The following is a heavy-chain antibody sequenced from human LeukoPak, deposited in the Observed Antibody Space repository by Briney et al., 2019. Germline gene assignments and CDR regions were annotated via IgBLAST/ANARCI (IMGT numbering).Heavy chain of an antibody. V-gene: IGHV1-2*02. CDR3: ARGPYCSGGRCYPMSAFDL. Sequence: ASVKVSCKASGYTFTGYYMHWVRQAPGQGLEWMGWINPNSGGTNYAQKFQGRVTMTRDTSISTVYMELSRLRSDDTAVYYCARGPYCSGGRCYPMSAFDLWGQGTMATVPS. CDR1: GYTFTGYY. D-gene: IGHD2-15*01. CDR2: INPNSGGT. J-gene: IGHJ3*01.